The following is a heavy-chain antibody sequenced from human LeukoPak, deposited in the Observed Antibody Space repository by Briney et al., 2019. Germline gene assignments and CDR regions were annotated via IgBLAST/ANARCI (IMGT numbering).Heavy chain of an antibody. CDR2: FDPEDGET. Sequence: ASVKVSCKVSGYTLTELSMHWVRQAPGNGLEWMGGFDPEDGETIYAQKFQGRVTMTEDTSTDTAYMELSSLRSEDTAVYYCATVSTRDSYVDYFDYWGQGTLVTVSS. D-gene: IGHD5-18*01. J-gene: IGHJ4*02. V-gene: IGHV1-24*01. CDR3: ATVSTRDSYVDYFDY. CDR1: GYTLTELS.